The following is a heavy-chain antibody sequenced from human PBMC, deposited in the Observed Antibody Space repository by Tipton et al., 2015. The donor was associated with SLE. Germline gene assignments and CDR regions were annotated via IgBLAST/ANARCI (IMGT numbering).Heavy chain of an antibody. D-gene: IGHD3-9*01. Sequence: SLRLSCAASGFTFSNYVMAWVRQAPGKGLEWVSGISTSGDSTYYADSVKGRFTISRDNSKNTLYLQMNSLRAEDTAVYYCARANRGHDILTGYSGDYFDYWGQGTLVTVSS. CDR1: GFTFSNYV. J-gene: IGHJ4*02. CDR2: ISTSGDST. V-gene: IGHV3-23*01. CDR3: ARANRGHDILTGYSGDYFDY.